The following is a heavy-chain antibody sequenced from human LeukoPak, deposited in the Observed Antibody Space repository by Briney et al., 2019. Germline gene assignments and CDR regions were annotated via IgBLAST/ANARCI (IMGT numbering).Heavy chain of an antibody. V-gene: IGHV1-69*05. CDR1: GGTFSSYA. CDR2: IIPIFGTA. J-gene: IGHJ6*03. Sequence: SVKVSCKASGGTFSSYAISWVRQAPGQGLEWMGRIIPIFGTANYAQKFQGRATITTDESTSTAYMELSSLRSEDTAVYYCARGLSPPTSGWRHYYYYMDVWGKGTTVTVSS. CDR3: ARGLSPPTSGWRHYYYYMDV. D-gene: IGHD5-24*01.